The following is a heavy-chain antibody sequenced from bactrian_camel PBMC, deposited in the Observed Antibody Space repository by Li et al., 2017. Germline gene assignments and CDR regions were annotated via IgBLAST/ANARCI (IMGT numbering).Heavy chain of an antibody. CDR3: TKDRSYGTRNWAQST. V-gene: IGHV3S1*01. J-gene: IGHJ4*01. CDR2: IQPFSDAK. D-gene: IGHD3*01. CDR1: AYTPANVR. Sequence: QLVESGGGSVQAGGSLRLSCAFDAYTPANVRMAWFRQAPGKEREGVAIIQPFSDAKYYADSVKGRFTISQDPTKNAVYLQMDSLTPEDTAMYYCTKDRSYGTRNWAQSTRGQGTQVTVS.